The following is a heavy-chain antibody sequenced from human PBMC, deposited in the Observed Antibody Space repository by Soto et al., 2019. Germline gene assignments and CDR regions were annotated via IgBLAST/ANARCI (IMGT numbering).Heavy chain of an antibody. J-gene: IGHJ5*02. V-gene: IGHV4-61*01. Sequence: PSETLSLTCTVSGGSVSSGSYYWSWIRQPPGKGLEWIGYIYYSGSTNYNPSLKSRVTISVDTSKNQFSLKLSSVTAADTAVYYCARGYCSGGSCYWATYNWFDPWGQGTLVTVSS. CDR1: GGSVSSGSYY. CDR3: ARGYCSGGSCYWATYNWFDP. CDR2: IYYSGST. D-gene: IGHD2-15*01.